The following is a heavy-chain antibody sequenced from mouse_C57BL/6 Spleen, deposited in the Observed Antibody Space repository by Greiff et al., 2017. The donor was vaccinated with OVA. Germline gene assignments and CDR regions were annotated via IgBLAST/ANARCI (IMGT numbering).Heavy chain of an antibody. CDR3: ASGYDGYYGYFDY. CDR1: GFTFSDYG. CDR2: ISSGSSTI. J-gene: IGHJ2*01. V-gene: IGHV5-17*01. Sequence: EVQLVESGGGLVKPGGSLKLSCAASGFTFSDYGMHWVRQAPEKGLEWVAYISSGSSTIYYADTVKGRFTISRDNAKNTLFLQMTSLRSEDTAMYYCASGYDGYYGYFDYWGQGTTLTVSS. D-gene: IGHD2-3*01.